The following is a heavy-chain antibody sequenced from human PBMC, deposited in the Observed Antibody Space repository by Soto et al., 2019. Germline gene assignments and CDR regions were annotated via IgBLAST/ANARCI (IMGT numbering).Heavy chain of an antibody. Sequence: EVQVLESGGGLVQPGGSLRLSCAASGFTFSNYAMSWVRQAPGKGLEWVSTISGSGDNTAYVDSVKGRFTISRDNSKNTLYLQMNSLRAEDTAVYYCAKDPLTVTPYFDYWGQGTLVTVSS. CDR3: AKDPLTVTPYFDY. V-gene: IGHV3-23*01. CDR2: ISGSGDNT. CDR1: GFTFSNYA. D-gene: IGHD4-17*01. J-gene: IGHJ4*02.